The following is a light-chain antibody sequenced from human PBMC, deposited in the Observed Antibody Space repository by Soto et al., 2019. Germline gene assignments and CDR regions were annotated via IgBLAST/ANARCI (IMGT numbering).Light chain of an antibody. J-gene: IGKJ1*01. CDR1: ESLVHSDGNTY. CDR2: KIS. Sequence: DIVMTHTPLSSPVTLGQPASISCSSSESLVHSDGNTYLSWLHQRPGQPPRLLIYKISKRLPGVPERISGSGAGTEFTLKISRVEAEDVGIYYCMQATQFSWTFGQGTKV. V-gene: IGKV2-24*01. CDR3: MQATQFSWT.